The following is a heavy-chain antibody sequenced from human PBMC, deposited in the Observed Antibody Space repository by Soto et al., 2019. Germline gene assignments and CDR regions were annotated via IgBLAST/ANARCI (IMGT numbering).Heavy chain of an antibody. V-gene: IGHV4-39*01. CDR1: GGSISSSSYY. D-gene: IGHD3-10*01. CDR2: IYYSGST. J-gene: IGHJ5*02. CDR3: ARCLWFGEIEPWFDP. Sequence: SETLSLTCTVSGGSISSSSYYWGWIRQPPGKGLEWIGSIYYSGSTYYNPSLKSRVTISVDTSKNQFSLKLSSVTAADTAVYYCARCLWFGEIEPWFDPWGQGTLVTVSS.